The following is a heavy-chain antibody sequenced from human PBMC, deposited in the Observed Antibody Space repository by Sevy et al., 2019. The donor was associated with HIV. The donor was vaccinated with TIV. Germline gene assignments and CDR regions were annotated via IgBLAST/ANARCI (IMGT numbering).Heavy chain of an antibody. D-gene: IGHD6-13*01. J-gene: IGHJ3*02. V-gene: IGHV3-30-3*01. CDR2: ISYDGSNK. CDR3: ARGQQQLIVAAFDI. CDR1: GFTFSSYA. Sequence: GGSLRLSCAASGFTFSSYAMHWVRQAPGKGLEWVAVISYDGSNKYYADSVKGRFTISRDNSKNTLYLQMNSLRAEDTAVYYCARGQQQLIVAAFDIWGQGTMVTVSS.